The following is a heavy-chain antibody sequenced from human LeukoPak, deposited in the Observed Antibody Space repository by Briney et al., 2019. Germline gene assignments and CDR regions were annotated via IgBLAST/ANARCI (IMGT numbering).Heavy chain of an antibody. J-gene: IGHJ4*02. D-gene: IGHD1-7*01. V-gene: IGHV3-23*01. CDR2: ISGSGGST. Sequence: GGSLRLSCAASGFTFSSYAMSWVRQAPGKGLEWVSAISGSGGSTYYADSVKGRFTISRDNSKNTLYLQMNSLSVEDTAVYFCARSPATGTTDFWGQGTLVTVSS. CDR3: ARSPATGTTDF. CDR1: GFTFSSYA.